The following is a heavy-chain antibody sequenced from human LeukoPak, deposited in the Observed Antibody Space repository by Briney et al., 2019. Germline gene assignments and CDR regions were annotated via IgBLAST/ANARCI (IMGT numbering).Heavy chain of an antibody. D-gene: IGHD6-25*01. J-gene: IGHJ4*02. CDR2: VYYGRSP. CDR1: GDSISRSTYY. V-gene: IGHV4-39*02. CDR3: ARSSGTGTFSY. Sequence: SETLSLTCTVSGDSISRSTYYWAWIRQPPGKGLEWIGSVYYGRSPYFNPSLESRATISVDTSKNHFSLKMSSVTAADTAVHYCARSSGTGTFSYWGQGTLVTVSS.